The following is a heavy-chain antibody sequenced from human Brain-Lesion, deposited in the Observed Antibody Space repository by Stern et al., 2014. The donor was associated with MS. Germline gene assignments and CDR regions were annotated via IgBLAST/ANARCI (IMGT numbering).Heavy chain of an antibody. D-gene: IGHD3-10*01. CDR3: ARAASTTSSYNF. J-gene: IGHJ4*02. CDR2: TIPIFGTA. V-gene: IGHV1-69*01. Sequence: LVESGSSVKVSCQASGGSFINNVISWVRQAPGQGLEWMGGTIPIFGTALYAQKFRGRVTITADESTRTAYMELSSLRSDDTAVYFCARAASTTSSYNFWGPGTLVTVSS. CDR1: GGSFINNV.